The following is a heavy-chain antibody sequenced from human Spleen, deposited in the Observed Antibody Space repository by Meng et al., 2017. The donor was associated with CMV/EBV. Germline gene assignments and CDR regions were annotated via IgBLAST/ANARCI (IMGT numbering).Heavy chain of an antibody. J-gene: IGHJ2*01. CDR1: GYTFTGYY. Sequence: ASVKVSCKASGYTFTGYYMHWVRQAPGQGLEWMGWINPNSGGTNYAQKFQGRVTMTRDTSISTAYMELSRLRSDDTAFYYYARALSYSNYWYFDLWGRGTLVTVSS. D-gene: IGHD4-11*01. V-gene: IGHV1-2*02. CDR3: ARALSYSNYWYFDL. CDR2: INPNSGGT.